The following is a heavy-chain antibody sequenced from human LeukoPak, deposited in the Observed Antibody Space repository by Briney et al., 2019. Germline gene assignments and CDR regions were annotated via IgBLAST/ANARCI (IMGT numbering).Heavy chain of an antibody. CDR2: NSYSGYT. V-gene: IGHV4-31*03. J-gene: IGHJ4*02. CDR3: SRGGNRFGGFYFDY. D-gene: IGHD3-10*01. CDR1: GDSLSSRSHY. Sequence: PSETPSLTCSVSGDSLSSRSHYWSWLRQLPGKGLESIGFNSYSGYTSYNPSLKSRVSISVDTSKNQFSLKLASVTAADTAVYYCSRGGNRFGGFYFDYWGRGTLVTVSS.